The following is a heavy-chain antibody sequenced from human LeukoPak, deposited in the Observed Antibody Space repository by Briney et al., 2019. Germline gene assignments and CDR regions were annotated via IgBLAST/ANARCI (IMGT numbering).Heavy chain of an antibody. CDR3: ARDTGGATNDA. CDR1: VHSNSIAYD. CDR2: IYHNGNT. Sequence: PSEPLSLPCAVSVHSNSIAYDWGWIRQPPGKGLDWIRKIYHNGNTHYKPSFRSRATISLDSSKHHFFVDLASVTGADTAVYYCARDTGGATNDAWGQGILVTVSS. V-gene: IGHV4-38-2*02. D-gene: IGHD1-26*01. J-gene: IGHJ5*02.